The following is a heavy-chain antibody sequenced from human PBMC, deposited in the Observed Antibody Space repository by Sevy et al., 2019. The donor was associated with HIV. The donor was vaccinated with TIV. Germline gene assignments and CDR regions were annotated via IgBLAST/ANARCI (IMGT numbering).Heavy chain of an antibody. CDR1: GYTFTYYH. Sequence: ASVKVSCKASGYTFTYYHITWVRQAPGQGLEWMGWITTNNGHTNIAQRLQGRVTMTTDTSTSTAYLELRSLTSDDTAGYYCARAPSGSQGPGQYFHHWGQGTLVTVSS. J-gene: IGHJ1*01. D-gene: IGHD1-26*01. V-gene: IGHV1-18*01. CDR3: ARAPSGSQGPGQYFHH. CDR2: ITTNNGHT.